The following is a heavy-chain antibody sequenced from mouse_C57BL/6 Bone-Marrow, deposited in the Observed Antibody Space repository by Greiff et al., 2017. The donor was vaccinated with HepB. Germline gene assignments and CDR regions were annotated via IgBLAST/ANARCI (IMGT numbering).Heavy chain of an antibody. CDR2: IYPGSGNT. D-gene: IGHD2-12*01. V-gene: IGHV1-66*01. CDR1: GYSFTSYY. J-gene: IGHJ1*03. Sequence: VQLQQSGPELVKPGASVKISCKASGYSFTSYYIHWVKQRPGQGLEWIGWIYPGSGNTKYNEKFKGKATLTADTSSSTAYMQLSSLTSEDSAVYYCAGYYSYWYFDVWGTGTTVTVSS. CDR3: AGYYSYWYFDV.